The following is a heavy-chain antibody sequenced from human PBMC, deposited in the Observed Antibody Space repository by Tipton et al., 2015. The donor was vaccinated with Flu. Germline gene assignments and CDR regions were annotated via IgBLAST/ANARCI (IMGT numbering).Heavy chain of an antibody. CDR1: GFSFRTYG. J-gene: IGHJ6*03. D-gene: IGHD2-8*01. CDR3: ARDHYTNLHYMDV. Sequence: SLRLSCVASGFSFRTYGMHWVRQAPGKGLEWVAVLWYDGTTAFYADSVKGRFTISRDVSKNTLHLQMDSLRVEDTALYYCARDHYTNLHYMDVWGKGTTVTVSS. V-gene: IGHV3-33*08. CDR2: LWYDGTTA.